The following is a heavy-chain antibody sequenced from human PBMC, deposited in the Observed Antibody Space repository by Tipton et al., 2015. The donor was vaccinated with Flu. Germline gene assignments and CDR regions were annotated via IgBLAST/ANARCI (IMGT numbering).Heavy chain of an antibody. CDR2: INAGNGNT. Sequence: QVQLVQSGAEVKKPGASVKVSCKASGYTFTSYAMHWVRQAPGQRLEWMGWINAGNGNTKYSQKFQGRVTITRDTSASTAYMELSSLRSEDTAVYYWARDQLLLVAPTVRGYYYGMDVWGQGTTVTVSS. CDR3: ARDQLLLVAPTVRGYYYGMDV. J-gene: IGHJ6*02. V-gene: IGHV1-3*01. CDR1: GYTFTSYA. D-gene: IGHD2-2*01.